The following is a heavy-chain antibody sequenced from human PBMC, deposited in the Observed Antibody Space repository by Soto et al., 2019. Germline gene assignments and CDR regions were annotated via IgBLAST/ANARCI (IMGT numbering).Heavy chain of an antibody. Sequence: GGSLRLSCAASGFTFSSYWMHWVRQAPGKGLVWVSRINSDGSSTSYADSVKGRFTISRDNAKNTLYLQMNSLRAEDTAVYYCAREGSSWYRYYYGMDVWGQGTTVTVSS. V-gene: IGHV3-74*01. D-gene: IGHD6-13*01. J-gene: IGHJ6*02. CDR3: AREGSSWYRYYYGMDV. CDR1: GFTFSSYW. CDR2: INSDGSST.